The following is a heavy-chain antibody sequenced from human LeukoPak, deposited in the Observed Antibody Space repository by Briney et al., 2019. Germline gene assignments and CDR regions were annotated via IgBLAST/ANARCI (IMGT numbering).Heavy chain of an antibody. CDR1: GFTFSSYG. D-gene: IGHD3-9*01. CDR2: ISGSGGIT. V-gene: IGHV3-23*01. Sequence: GSLRLSCAASGFTFSSYGMSGVRQAPGKGLEWVSAISGSGGITYYADSVKGRFTISRDNSKNTLYLQMNSLRAEDTAVYYCAKLRRDYDILTGYYRFDYWGQGTLVTVSS. CDR3: AKLRRDYDILTGYYRFDY. J-gene: IGHJ4*02.